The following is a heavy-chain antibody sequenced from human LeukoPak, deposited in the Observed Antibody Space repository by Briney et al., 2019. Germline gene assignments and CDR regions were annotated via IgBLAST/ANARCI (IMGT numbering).Heavy chain of an antibody. CDR1: GFTFSSYA. V-gene: IGHV3-23*01. Sequence: GGSLRLSCAASGFTFSSYAMSWVRQAPGKGLEWVSGISNSGGSTYYADSVKGRFTISRDNAKNSLYLQMNSLRAEDTAVYYCARFGIQLWMVRPTRFDYWGQGTLVTVSS. D-gene: IGHD5-18*01. CDR2: ISNSGGST. CDR3: ARFGIQLWMVRPTRFDY. J-gene: IGHJ4*02.